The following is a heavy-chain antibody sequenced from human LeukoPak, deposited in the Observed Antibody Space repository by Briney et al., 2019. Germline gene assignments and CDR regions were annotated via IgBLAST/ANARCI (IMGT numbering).Heavy chain of an antibody. CDR2: INPNSGGT. Sequence: ASVKVSCKASGYTFTGYYMHWVRQAPGQGLEWMGWINPNSGGTNYAQKFQGRVTMTGDTSISTAYMELSRLRSDDTAVYYCARDPARNGVGADVFDYWGQGTLVTVSS. D-gene: IGHD2-15*01. J-gene: IGHJ4*02. V-gene: IGHV1-2*02. CDR3: ARDPARNGVGADVFDY. CDR1: GYTFTGYY.